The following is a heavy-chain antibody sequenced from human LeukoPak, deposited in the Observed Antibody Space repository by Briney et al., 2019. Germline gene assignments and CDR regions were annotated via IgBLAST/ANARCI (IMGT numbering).Heavy chain of an antibody. CDR1: GGIFSSYA. Sequence: SVKVSCKASGGIFSSYAISWVRQAPGQGLEWMGGIIPIFGTANYAQKFQGRVTITADESTSTAYMELSSLRSEDTAVYYCASNSRAVAGPTFDYWGQGTLVTVSS. V-gene: IGHV1-69*13. J-gene: IGHJ4*02. CDR2: IIPIFGTA. CDR3: ASNSRAVAGPTFDY. D-gene: IGHD6-19*01.